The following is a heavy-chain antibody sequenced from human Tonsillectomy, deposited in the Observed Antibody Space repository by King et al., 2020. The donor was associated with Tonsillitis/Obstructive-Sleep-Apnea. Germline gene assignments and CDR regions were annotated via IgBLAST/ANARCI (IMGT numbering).Heavy chain of an antibody. D-gene: IGHD5-12*01. V-gene: IGHV5-51*01. CDR1: GYTFKNYW. J-gene: IGHJ3*02. CDR2: IYPGDSDT. CDR3: TRQAGIVATIYAFDI. Sequence: GQLVQSGAEVKKPGESLKISCKGSGYTFKNYWIGWVRQMPGKGLEWMGIIYPGDSDTRYSPSFQGQVTIPADKSISTAYLQWSSLKASDTAMYYCTRQAGIVATIYAFDIWGQGTMVTVSS.